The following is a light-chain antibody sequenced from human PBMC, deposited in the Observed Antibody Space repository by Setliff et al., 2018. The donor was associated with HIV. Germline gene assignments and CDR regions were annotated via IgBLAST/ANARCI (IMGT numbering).Light chain of an antibody. CDR2: RND. CDR3: AVWDDSLSGGV. CDR1: SFNIGRNY. Sequence: QSVLTQPPSASGTPGQRVTITCSGSSFNIGRNYVYWYQQVPGMTPKLLLYRNDERPSGVPDRFSGSRSGTSASLAIGGLRSEDEADYYCAVWDDSLSGGVFGGGTKVTVL. J-gene: IGLJ3*02. V-gene: IGLV1-47*01.